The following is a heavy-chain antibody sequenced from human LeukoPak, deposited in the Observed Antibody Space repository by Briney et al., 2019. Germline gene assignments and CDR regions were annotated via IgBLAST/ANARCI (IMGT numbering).Heavy chain of an antibody. D-gene: IGHD2-15*01. Sequence: PGGSLRLSCAASGFTFSSYWMSWVRQAPGKGREGVANIKQDGSEKYYVDSVKGRFTISRDNAKNSLYLQMNSLRAEDTAVYYCARLGVALQFDYWGQGTLVTVSS. CDR3: ARLGVALQFDY. V-gene: IGHV3-7*01. CDR2: IKQDGSEK. CDR1: GFTFSSYW. J-gene: IGHJ4*02.